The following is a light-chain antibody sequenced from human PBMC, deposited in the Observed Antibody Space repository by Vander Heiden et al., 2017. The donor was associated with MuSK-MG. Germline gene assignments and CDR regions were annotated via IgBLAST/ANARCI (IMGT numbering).Light chain of an antibody. CDR1: SSDVGSYNL. CDR3: CSYAGSVV. V-gene: IGLV2-23*02. Sequence: QSALTQPASVSVSPGQSITISCTGTSSDVGSYNLVSWYQQHQGKALKLMIYEVSKRPSGVSNRFSGSKSGNTVSMTISGLQAEDEAYYYCCSYAGSVVFGGGTKLTVL. CDR2: EVS. J-gene: IGLJ2*01.